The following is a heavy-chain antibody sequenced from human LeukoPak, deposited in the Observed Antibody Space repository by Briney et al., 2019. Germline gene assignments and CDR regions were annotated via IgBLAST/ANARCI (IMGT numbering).Heavy chain of an antibody. Sequence: PGGSLRLSCAASGFTFSSYSMNWVRQAPGKGLEWVSYISSSSSTIYYADSVKGRFTISRDNAKNSLYLQMNSLRAEDTALYYCAKDYAVLYSYGHFDYWGQGTLVTVSS. V-gene: IGHV3-48*04. J-gene: IGHJ4*02. CDR1: GFTFSSYS. CDR2: ISSSSSTI. D-gene: IGHD5-18*01. CDR3: AKDYAVLYSYGHFDY.